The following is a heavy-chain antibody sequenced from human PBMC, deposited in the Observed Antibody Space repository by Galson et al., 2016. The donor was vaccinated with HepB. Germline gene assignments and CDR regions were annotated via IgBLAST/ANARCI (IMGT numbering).Heavy chain of an antibody. D-gene: IGHD3-16*01. CDR1: AGSFSDHY. V-gene: IGHV4-34*01. J-gene: IGHJ4*02. CDR2: ISLGKNT. Sequence: SATLSPTCAVDAGSFSDHYWTWIRQPPGKGLECIGEISLGKNTNHNPALKSRVTISLDTAKNQFSLKVTSVTAADTAVYYCASRGSWHYRGPFDYWGQGTLVSVSS. CDR3: ASRGSWHYRGPFDY.